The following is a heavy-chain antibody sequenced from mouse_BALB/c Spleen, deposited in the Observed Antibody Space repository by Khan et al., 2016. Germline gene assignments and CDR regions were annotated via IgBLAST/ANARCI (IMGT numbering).Heavy chain of an antibody. CDR2: IDPYNGGT. CDR3: ARTAITTVVAKALDY. CDR1: GYAFTSYN. D-gene: IGHD1-1*01. J-gene: IGHJ2*01. Sequence: VQLQQSGPELVKPGASVKVSCKASGYAFTSYNMYWVKQSHGKSLEWIGDIDPYNGGTSYSPKFKGKATLTVDKSSSTAYMHLNSLTSEDSAVYDCARTAITTVVAKALDYWGQGTTLTVSS. V-gene: IGHV1S135*01.